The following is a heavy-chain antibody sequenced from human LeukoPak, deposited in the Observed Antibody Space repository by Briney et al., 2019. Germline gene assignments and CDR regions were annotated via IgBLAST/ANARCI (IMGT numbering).Heavy chain of an antibody. V-gene: IGHV4-4*07. Sequence: SETLSLTCTVSGGSISSYYWSWIRQPAGKGLEWIGRIYTSGSTNYNPSLKSRVTMSVDTSKNQFSLNLYSVTAADTAVYYCARHYYGSGINWFDPWGQGTLVTVSS. J-gene: IGHJ5*02. CDR3: ARHYYGSGINWFDP. D-gene: IGHD3-10*01. CDR2: IYTSGST. CDR1: GGSISSYY.